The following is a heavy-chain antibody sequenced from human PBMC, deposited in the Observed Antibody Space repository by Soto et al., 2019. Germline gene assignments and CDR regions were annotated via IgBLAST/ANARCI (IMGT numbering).Heavy chain of an antibody. CDR3: ARRGIDTMSGFDALDV. V-gene: IGHV3-13*01. D-gene: IGHD6-25*01. CDR2: IVVAGDT. Sequence: GGSLRLSCTPSGFTFSTYDMHWVRQVTGKGLEWVSGIVVAGDTYYPDSVKGRFTISRENAKNSLYLQMDSLRVEDTAVYYCARRGIDTMSGFDALDVWGLGTKVTVSS. J-gene: IGHJ3*01. CDR1: GFTFSTYD.